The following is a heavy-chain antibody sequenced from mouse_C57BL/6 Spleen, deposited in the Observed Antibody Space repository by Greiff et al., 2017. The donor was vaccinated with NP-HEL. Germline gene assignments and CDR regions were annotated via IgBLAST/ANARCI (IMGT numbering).Heavy chain of an antibody. CDR2: IYPGDGDT. CDR1: GYAFSSSW. D-gene: IGHD2-5*01. V-gene: IGHV1-82*01. CDR3: ARDSNPYYYAMDY. J-gene: IGHJ4*01. Sequence: VHLVESGPELVKPGASVKISCKASGYAFSSSWMNWVKQRPGKGLEWIGRIYPGDGDTNYNGKFKGKATLTADKSSSTAYMQLSSLTSEDSAVYFCARDSNPYYYAMDYWGQGTSVTVSS.